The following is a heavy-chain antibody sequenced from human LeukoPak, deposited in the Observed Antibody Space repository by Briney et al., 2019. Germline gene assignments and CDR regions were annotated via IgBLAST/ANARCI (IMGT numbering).Heavy chain of an antibody. CDR2: TSYDGSNK. D-gene: IGHD2-2*01. V-gene: IGHV3-30*18. CDR3: AKEKWQYQLLFYFHY. Sequence: GESLKISCAASGFTFSSYVIHWVRQAPGKGLEWVAVTSYDGSNKYYGDSVKGRFTISRDNSKNTLYLQMNSLRAEDTAVYYCAKEKWQYQLLFYFHYWGQGTLVTVSS. J-gene: IGHJ4*02. CDR1: GFTFSSYV.